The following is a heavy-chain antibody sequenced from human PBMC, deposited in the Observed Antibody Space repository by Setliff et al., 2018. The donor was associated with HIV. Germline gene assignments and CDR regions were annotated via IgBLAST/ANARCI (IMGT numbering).Heavy chain of an antibody. Sequence: ASVKVSCKASGYSFTSFGISWVRQAPGQGLEWVGWMSDYNRNTEHAEKFRGRVTLTKDISTSTAYMELRSLRLDDTAVYYCARRADWFDPWGQGTLVT. CDR2: MSDYNRNT. J-gene: IGHJ5*02. V-gene: IGHV1-18*01. CDR3: ARRADWFDP. CDR1: GYSFTSFG.